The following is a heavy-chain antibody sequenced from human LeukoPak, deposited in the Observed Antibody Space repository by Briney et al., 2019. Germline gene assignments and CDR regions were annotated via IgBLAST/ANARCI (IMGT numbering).Heavy chain of an antibody. V-gene: IGHV4-34*01. CDR3: SRGLDSSKSGLD. Sequence: SETLSLTCAVYGGSFSGYYWTWIRQHPGKGLEWIGEIHPSGSTHYNPSLESRFIISLDTSKNHLSLRLSSVTAADTALYYCSRGLDSSKSGLDWGQGTLVTISS. CDR2: IHPSGST. CDR1: GGSFSGYY. D-gene: IGHD3/OR15-3a*01. J-gene: IGHJ4*02.